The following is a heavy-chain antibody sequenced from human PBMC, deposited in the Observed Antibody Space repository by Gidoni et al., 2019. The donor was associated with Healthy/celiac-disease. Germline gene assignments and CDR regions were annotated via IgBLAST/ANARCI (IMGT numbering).Heavy chain of an antibody. V-gene: IGHV3-7*01. D-gene: IGHD3-16*01. CDR1: GFTFSSYW. CDR3: ARELRAFDI. Sequence: EVQLVESGGGLVQPGGSLRLSCHASGFTFSSYWMSWVRQAPGKGLEWVDNKKQDGSEKDYVDSVKGRFTISRDNAKNSLYRQMNSLRAEDTAVYYCARELRAFDIWGQGKMVTVSS. J-gene: IGHJ3*02. CDR2: KKQDGSEK.